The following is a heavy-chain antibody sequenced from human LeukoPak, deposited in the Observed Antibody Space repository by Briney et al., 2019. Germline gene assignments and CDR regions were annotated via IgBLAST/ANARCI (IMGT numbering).Heavy chain of an antibody. Sequence: GESLKISCKGSGYSFTSYWIGWVRQMPGKGLEWMGIIYPGDSDTRYSPSFQGQVTISADKSISTAYLQWSSLKASDTAMYYCAIPHYYGSGRSKFWFDPWGQGTLVTVSS. CDR1: GYSFTSYW. CDR2: IYPGDSDT. J-gene: IGHJ5*02. D-gene: IGHD3-10*01. CDR3: AIPHYYGSGRSKFWFDP. V-gene: IGHV5-51*01.